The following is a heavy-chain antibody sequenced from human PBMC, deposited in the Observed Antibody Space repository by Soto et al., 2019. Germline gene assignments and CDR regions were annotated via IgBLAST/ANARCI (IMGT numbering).Heavy chain of an antibody. Sequence: GGSLRLSCAASGFTFSSYAMSWVRQAPGKGLEWVSVISGSGYSTYYADSVKGRFIISRDNSKNTLYLQMNSLRAEDTAVYYCAKDPSQASMVRGVIIGDWGQGTLVTVSS. CDR2: ISGSGYST. V-gene: IGHV3-23*01. J-gene: IGHJ4*02. CDR3: AKDPSQASMVRGVIIGD. D-gene: IGHD3-10*01. CDR1: GFTFSSYA.